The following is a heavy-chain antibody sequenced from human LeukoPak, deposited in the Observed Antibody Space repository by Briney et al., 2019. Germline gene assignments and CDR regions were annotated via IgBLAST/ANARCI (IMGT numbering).Heavy chain of an antibody. D-gene: IGHD2-15*01. V-gene: IGHV3-53*01. CDR1: GFNVSDNY. CDR2: IYSGGST. Sequence: GGSLRLSCAASGFNVSDNYMSWVRQAPGKGLEWVSVIYSGGSTYYADSVKGRFTISRDNSKNTLHLQMNSLRAEDTAVYYCARDQSSYAFDIWGQGTMVTVSS. J-gene: IGHJ3*02. CDR3: ARDQSSYAFDI.